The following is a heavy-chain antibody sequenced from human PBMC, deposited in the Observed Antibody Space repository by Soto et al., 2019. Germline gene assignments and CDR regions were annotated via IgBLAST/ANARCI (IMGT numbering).Heavy chain of an antibody. V-gene: IGHV4-39*01. D-gene: IGHD3-9*01. Sequence: PSETLSLTCTVSSGSITTPNYFWGWVRQPPGKGLEWVASIFYSGTTYYNPSLKSRVTISIDTSKNHFSLNLNSVTAADTAIYYCARHDYDILTGSRINWFDPWGQGTLVTVS. CDR3: ARHDYDILTGSRINWFDP. CDR1: SGSITTPNYF. J-gene: IGHJ5*02. CDR2: IFYSGTT.